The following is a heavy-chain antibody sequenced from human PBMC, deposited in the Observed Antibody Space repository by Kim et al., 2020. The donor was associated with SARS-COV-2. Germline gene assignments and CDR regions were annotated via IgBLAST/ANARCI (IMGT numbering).Heavy chain of an antibody. J-gene: IGHJ4*02. V-gene: IGHV4-31*03. CDR2: IYYTGST. D-gene: IGHD2-2*01. CDR1: GGSISSGGYY. CDR3: ARVYCTSTLCYNYFDY. Sequence: SETLSLTCTVSGGSISSGGYYWSWIRQHPGKGLEWIGYIYYTGSTYYNPSLKSRVTISVDTSKNQFSLKLSSVTAADTAVYYCARVYCTSTLCYNYFDYWGQGTLVTVSS.